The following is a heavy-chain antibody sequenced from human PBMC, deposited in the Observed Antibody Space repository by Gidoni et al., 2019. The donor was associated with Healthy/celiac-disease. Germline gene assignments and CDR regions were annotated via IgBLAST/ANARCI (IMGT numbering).Heavy chain of an antibody. CDR3: ARARRRDGYNSAFDY. D-gene: IGHD5-12*01. J-gene: IGHJ4*02. CDR2: ISSSSSYI. V-gene: IGHV3-21*01. CDR1: GFTFSSYS. Sequence: EVQLVESGGGLVKPGGSLRLSCAASGFTFSSYSLNWVRQAPGKGLEWVSSISSSSSYIYYADSVKGRFTISRDNAKNSLYLQMNSLRAEDTAVYYCARARRRDGYNSAFDYWGQGTLVTVSS.